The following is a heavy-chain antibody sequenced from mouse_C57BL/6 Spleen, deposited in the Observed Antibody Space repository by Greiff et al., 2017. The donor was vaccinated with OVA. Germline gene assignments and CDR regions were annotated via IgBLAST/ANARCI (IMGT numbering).Heavy chain of an antibody. D-gene: IGHD1-1*01. J-gene: IGHJ2*01. CDR1: GFTFTGYY. Sequence: QVQLQQSGAELVRPGASVKLSCKASGFTFTGYYINWVKQRPGQGLEWIARIYPGSGNTYYTEKFKGKATLTAEKSSSTAYMQLSSLTSEDSAVYFCARGDGTAFDYWGQGTTLTVSS. V-gene: IGHV1-76*01. CDR3: ARGDGTAFDY. CDR2: IYPGSGNT.